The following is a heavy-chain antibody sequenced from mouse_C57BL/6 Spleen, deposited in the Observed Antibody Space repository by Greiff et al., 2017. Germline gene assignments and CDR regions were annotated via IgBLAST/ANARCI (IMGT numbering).Heavy chain of an antibody. J-gene: IGHJ2*01. D-gene: IGHD1-1*01. CDR3: AIITTVAYYFDY. CDR1: GFNIKDYY. V-gene: IGHV14-2*01. CDR2: IDPEDGET. Sequence: EVKLQESGAELVKPGASVKLSCTASGFNIKDYYMHWVKQRTEQGLEWIGRIDPEDGETKYAPKFQGKATITADTSSNTAYLQLSSLTSEDTAVYYCAIITTVAYYFDYWGQGTTLTVSS.